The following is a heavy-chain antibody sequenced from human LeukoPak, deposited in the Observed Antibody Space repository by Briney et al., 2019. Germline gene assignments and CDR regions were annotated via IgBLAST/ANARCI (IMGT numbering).Heavy chain of an antibody. CDR1: GFTFSSYG. CDR2: IWYDGSNK. CDR3: ARTPYCGGDCYWGIYYYYGMDA. D-gene: IGHD2-21*02. V-gene: IGHV3-33*01. J-gene: IGHJ6*02. Sequence: GGSLRLSCAASGFTFSSYGMHWVRQAPGKGPEWVAVIWYDGSNKYYADSVKGRFTISRDNSKNTLYLQMNSLRAEDTAVYYCARTPYCGGDCYWGIYYYYGMDAWGQGTTVTVSS.